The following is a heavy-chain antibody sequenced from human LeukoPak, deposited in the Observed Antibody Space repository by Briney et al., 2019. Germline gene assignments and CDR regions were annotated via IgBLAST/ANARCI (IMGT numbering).Heavy chain of an antibody. CDR1: GFTFSSYA. CDR3: ANGAVGATPPAEYFQH. CDR2: ISGSGGST. Sequence: GGSLRLSCAASGFTFSSYAMRWVRRAPGKGVEGVSAISGSGGSTYYADSVKGRVTISRDNSKNTLSLQMNSLRAEDTAVYYCANGAVGATPPAEYFQHWGQGTLVTVSS. D-gene: IGHD1-26*01. J-gene: IGHJ1*01. V-gene: IGHV3-23*01.